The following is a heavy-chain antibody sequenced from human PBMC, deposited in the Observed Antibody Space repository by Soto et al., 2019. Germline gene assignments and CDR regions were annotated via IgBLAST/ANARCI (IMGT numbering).Heavy chain of an antibody. CDR1: GGSISSSNW. J-gene: IGHJ4*02. CDR3: ARKGIYYGDYEHFDY. D-gene: IGHD4-17*01. CDR2: IYHSGST. Sequence: PSETLSLTCAVSGGSISSSNWWSWVRQPPGKGLEWIGEIYHSGSTNYNPSLKSRVTISVDKSKNQFSLKLSSVTAADTAVYYCARKGIYYGDYEHFDYWGQGTLVTVSS. V-gene: IGHV4-4*02.